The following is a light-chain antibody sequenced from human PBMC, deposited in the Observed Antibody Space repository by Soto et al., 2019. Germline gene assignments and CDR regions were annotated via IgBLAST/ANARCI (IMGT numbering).Light chain of an antibody. CDR3: QQFESSPT. CDR1: QSLSNSY. Sequence: EIVLTQSPGTLSLSPGERGTLSCRASQSLSNSYLAWYQQKVGQAPRLLIYGASSRATGIPDRFSGSGSGTDFTLTISRLEPEDVAVDYCQQFESSPTFGGGTKVAIK. CDR2: GAS. V-gene: IGKV3-20*01. J-gene: IGKJ4*01.